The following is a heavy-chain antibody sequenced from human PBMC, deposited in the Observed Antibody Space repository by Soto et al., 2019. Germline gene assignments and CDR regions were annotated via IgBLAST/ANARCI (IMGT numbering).Heavy chain of an antibody. D-gene: IGHD3-3*01. CDR2: IIPILGTA. V-gene: IGHV1-69*04. Sequence: SVKVSCKASGGTFSSYAISWVRQAPGQGLEWMGRIIPILGTANYAQKFQGRVTITADKSTSTAYMELSSLRSEDTAVYYCARSLPHDFWTDYYYMDVWGKGTTVTVSS. CDR3: ARSLPHDFWTDYYYMDV. CDR1: GGTFSSYA. J-gene: IGHJ6*03.